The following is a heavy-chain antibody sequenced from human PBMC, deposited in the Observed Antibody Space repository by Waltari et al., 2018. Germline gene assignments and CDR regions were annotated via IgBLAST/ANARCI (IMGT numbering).Heavy chain of an antibody. V-gene: IGHV5-51*01. CDR2: SYPSDSDA. J-gene: IGHJ2*01. CDR3: ARSGTSSSRYFDL. Sequence: EVQVVQSGSEVKQPGESLKISCKVSGYSFTNYWIGWVRQMPGKGLEWMGSSYPSDSDARYSPSFQGQVTISADRSISTAYLQWSSLKASDTAMYYCARSGTSSSRYFDLWGRGALVTVSS. D-gene: IGHD6-6*01. CDR1: GYSFTNYW.